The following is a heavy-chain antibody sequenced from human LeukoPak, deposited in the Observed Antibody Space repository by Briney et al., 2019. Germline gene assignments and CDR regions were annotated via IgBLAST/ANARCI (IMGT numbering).Heavy chain of an antibody. Sequence: GGSLRLSCGTSGFSFSNSYMSWVRQGPGQGLEGVATIWPDGSERKYMDSSRDRFTISRDNARDLLFLQMNSLSVEDTAVYFCARLLGFVTTFDYWGQGALVTVSS. D-gene: IGHD4-17*01. CDR3: ARLLGFVTTFDY. CDR1: GFSFSNSY. J-gene: IGHJ4*02. V-gene: IGHV3-7*01. CDR2: IWPDGSER.